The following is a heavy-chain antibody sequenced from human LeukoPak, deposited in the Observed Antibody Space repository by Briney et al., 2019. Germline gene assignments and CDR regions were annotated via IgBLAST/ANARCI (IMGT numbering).Heavy chain of an antibody. CDR1: GFTFSSYA. V-gene: IGHV3-23*01. J-gene: IGHJ5*02. Sequence: GGSLRLSCAASGFTFSSYAMSWVRQAPGKGLEWVSAISGSGGSTYYADSVKGRFTISRDNSKNTLYLQMNSLRAEDTAVYYCAKDPRMGQQLVPTWFDPWGQGTLVTVSS. CDR3: AKDPRMGQQLVPTWFDP. D-gene: IGHD6-6*01. CDR2: ISGSGGST.